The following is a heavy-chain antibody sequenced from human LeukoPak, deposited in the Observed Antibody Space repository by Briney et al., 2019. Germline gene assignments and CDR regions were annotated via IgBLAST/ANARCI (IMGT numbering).Heavy chain of an antibody. V-gene: IGHV3-23*01. CDR3: AKEQRGYTGYAVGSWFDP. D-gene: IGHD5-12*01. CDR1: GFTFSSYG. Sequence: GGTLRLSCAASGFTFSSYGMSWVRQAPGKGLEWVSAISGSGGSTYYADSVKGRFTISRDTSKNTLYLQMDSLRAEDTAVYYCAKEQRGYTGYAVGSWFDPWGQGTLVTVSS. CDR2: ISGSGGST. J-gene: IGHJ5*02.